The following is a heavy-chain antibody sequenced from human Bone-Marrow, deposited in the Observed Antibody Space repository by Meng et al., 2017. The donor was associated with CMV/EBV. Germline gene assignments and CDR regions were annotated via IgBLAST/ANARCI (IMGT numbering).Heavy chain of an antibody. CDR3: ARQLGYCSSNNCYPGAFDI. CDR1: GFTVSSNY. V-gene: IGHV3-53*01. J-gene: IGHJ3*02. D-gene: IGHD2-2*01. CDR2: IYSGCST. Sequence: GGSLRLSCAASGFTVSSNYMSWVRQAPGKGLEWVSIIYSGCSTYYADSVKGRLTISRDNSKNTLYLQMNSLRAEDTAVYHCARQLGYCSSNNCYPGAFDIWGQGTMVTVSS.